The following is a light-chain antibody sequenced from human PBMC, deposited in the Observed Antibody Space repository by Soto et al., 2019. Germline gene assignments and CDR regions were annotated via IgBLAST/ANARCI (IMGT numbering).Light chain of an antibody. CDR1: QTVIRN. CDR3: QQYAVWPPQT. CDR2: GAS. J-gene: IGKJ1*01. Sequence: EIVMTQSPATLSVSPGERATLSCRASQTVIRNLAWYQQKPGQTPRLLIFGASTRATGIPARFSGSGSGTEFTLTSSSLQPEDFAVYYCQQYAVWPPQTFGQGTKVEIK. V-gene: IGKV3-15*01.